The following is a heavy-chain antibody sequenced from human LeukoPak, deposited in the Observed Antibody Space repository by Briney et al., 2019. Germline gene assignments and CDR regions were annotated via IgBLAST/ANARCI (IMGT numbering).Heavy chain of an antibody. CDR1: GYSISSGYY. V-gene: IGHV4-38-2*02. J-gene: IGHJ4*02. D-gene: IGHD5/OR15-5a*01. CDR2: IYHSGST. CDR3: ARQKYLRGPDVEYFDY. Sequence: SETLSLTCTVSGYSISSGYYWGWIRQPPGKGLEWIGSIYHSGSTYYNPSLKSRVTILVDTSKNQFSLKLSSVTAADTAVYYCARQKYLRGPDVEYFDYWGQGTLVTVSS.